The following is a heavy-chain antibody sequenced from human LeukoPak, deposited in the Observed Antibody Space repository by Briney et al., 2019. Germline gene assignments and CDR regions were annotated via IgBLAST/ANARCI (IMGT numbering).Heavy chain of an antibody. CDR1: GFTFSSYA. Sequence: GGSLRLSCAASGFTFSSYAMSWVRQAPGKGLEWVSAISGSGGSTYYADSVKGRFTISRDTSKNTLFLRMNSLRAEDTAVYYCAKFPIGYCSSTTCSGYFDCWGQGTLVTVSS. CDR3: AKFPIGYCSSTTCSGYFDC. D-gene: IGHD2-2*01. CDR2: ISGSGGST. V-gene: IGHV3-23*01. J-gene: IGHJ4*02.